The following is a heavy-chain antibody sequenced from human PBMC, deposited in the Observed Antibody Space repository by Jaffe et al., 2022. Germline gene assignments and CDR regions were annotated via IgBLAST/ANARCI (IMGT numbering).Heavy chain of an antibody. CDR3: AKDLRERLVLRYFDWLLSPFDY. Sequence: EVQLLESGGGLVQPGGSLRLSCAASGFTFSSYAMSWVRQAPGKGLEWVSAISGSGGSTYYADSVKGRFTISRDNSKNTLYLQMNSLRAEDTAVYYCAKDLRERLVLRYFDWLLSPFDYWGQGTLVTVSS. CDR1: GFTFSSYA. CDR2: ISGSGGST. D-gene: IGHD3-9*01. V-gene: IGHV3-23*01. J-gene: IGHJ4*02.